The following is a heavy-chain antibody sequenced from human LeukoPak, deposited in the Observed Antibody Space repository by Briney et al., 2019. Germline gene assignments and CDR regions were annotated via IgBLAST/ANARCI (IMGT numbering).Heavy chain of an antibody. J-gene: IGHJ4*02. V-gene: IGHV3-48*02. CDR1: GFTFSSYS. CDR3: ASSGSYRFDY. D-gene: IGHD1-26*01. Sequence: GGSLRLSCAASGFTFSSYSMNWVRQAPGKGLEWVSHITASGTAMFYADSVKGHFTISRDNAKNSLYLQMNSLRDEDTAVYYCASSGSYRFDYWGQGTLVTVSS. CDR2: ITASGTAM.